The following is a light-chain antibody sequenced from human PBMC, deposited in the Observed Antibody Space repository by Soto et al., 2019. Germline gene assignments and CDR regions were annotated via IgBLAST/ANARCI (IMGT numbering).Light chain of an antibody. CDR2: GAS. CDR3: LQDYTYPRT. J-gene: IGKJ1*01. V-gene: IGKV1-6*01. Sequence: AIQMTQSPSSLSASVGDRVTITCRASQAIRNDLDWYQQKPGRVPKLLIYGASSLQSGVPSRFSGSGTGTDFTLTISSLQPEDFATYYCLQDYTYPRTFGQGTKVEIK. CDR1: QAIRND.